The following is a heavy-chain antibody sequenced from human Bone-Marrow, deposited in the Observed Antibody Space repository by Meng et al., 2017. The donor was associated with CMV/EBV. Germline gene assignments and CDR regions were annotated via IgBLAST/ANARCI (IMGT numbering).Heavy chain of an antibody. V-gene: IGHV1-2*02. Sequence: ASVKVSCKASGYTFTGYYMRWVRQAPGQGLEWMGWINPNSGGTNYAQKFQGRVTITTDESTSTAYMELSSLRSEDTAVYYCARGPIPYYDSSGYSIWGQGTLVTVSS. CDR2: INPNSGGT. D-gene: IGHD3-22*01. CDR1: GYTFTGYY. CDR3: ARGPIPYYDSSGYSI. J-gene: IGHJ4*02.